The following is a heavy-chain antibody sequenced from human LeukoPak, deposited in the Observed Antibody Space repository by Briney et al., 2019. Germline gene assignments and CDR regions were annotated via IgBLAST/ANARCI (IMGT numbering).Heavy chain of an antibody. Sequence: SETLSLTCTVSGYSISSGYYWGWIRQPPGKGLEWIGSIYHSGSTYYNPSLESRVTISVDTSKNQFSLKLSSVTAADTAVYYCARVSPDYTNNWFDPWGQGTLVTVSS. D-gene: IGHD4-11*01. CDR1: GYSISSGYY. V-gene: IGHV4-38-2*02. CDR3: ARVSPDYTNNWFDP. J-gene: IGHJ5*02. CDR2: IYHSGST.